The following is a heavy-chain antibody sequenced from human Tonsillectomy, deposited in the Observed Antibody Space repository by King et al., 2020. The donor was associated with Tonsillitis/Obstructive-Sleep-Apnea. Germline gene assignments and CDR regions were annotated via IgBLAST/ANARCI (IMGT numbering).Heavy chain of an antibody. D-gene: IGHD2-8*01. Sequence: VPLVESGGGVVQAGPSLRLSCIASGFTFTSYSIHWVRPAPGKGLEWVAVIWWDGSNKYYADSVKGRFSISKDDSKNTVYLQMSSLRAEDTAVYYCARDIYSAGVGYFDDWGQGTLVTVSS. V-gene: IGHV3-33*01. CDR3: ARDIYSAGVGYFDD. J-gene: IGHJ4*02. CDR2: IWWDGSNK. CDR1: GFTFTSYS.